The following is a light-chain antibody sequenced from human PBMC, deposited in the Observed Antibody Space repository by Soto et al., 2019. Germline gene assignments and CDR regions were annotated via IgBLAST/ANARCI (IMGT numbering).Light chain of an antibody. CDR2: DVS. CDR3: SSYAGSNNLGV. CDR1: SSDGGGYNY. J-gene: IGLJ1*01. Sequence: QSVLTQPPSASGSPGQSVTISCTGNSSDGGGYNYVSWYQQHPGKAPKLMIYDVSKRPSGVPDRFSGSKSGNTASLTVSGLQAEDEADYYCSSYAGSNNLGVFGTGTKLTVL. V-gene: IGLV2-8*01.